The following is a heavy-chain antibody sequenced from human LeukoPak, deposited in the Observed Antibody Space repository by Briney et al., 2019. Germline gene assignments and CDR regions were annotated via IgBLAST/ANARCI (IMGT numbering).Heavy chain of an antibody. CDR1: GGSVSSGSYY. J-gene: IGHJ4*02. CDR3: ARGIFYYYGSSGYYHFDY. CDR2: IYSSGGT. D-gene: IGHD3-22*01. V-gene: IGHV4-61*01. Sequence: SETLSLTCTVSGGSVSSGSYYWSWIRQPPGKTLEWIGHIYSSGGTNYNPSLKSRVTISVDPSRNQFSLKLTSVTAADTAVYYCARGIFYYYGSSGYYHFDYWGQGTLVTVSS.